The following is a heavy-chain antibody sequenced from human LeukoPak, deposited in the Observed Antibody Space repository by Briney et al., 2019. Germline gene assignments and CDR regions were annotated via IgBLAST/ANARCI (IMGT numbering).Heavy chain of an antibody. D-gene: IGHD2-15*01. J-gene: IGHJ4*02. V-gene: IGHV3-23*01. CDR2: ISASGDGT. CDR3: ANHLEYCSTGSCSYFDY. CDR1: GFTFSTTA. Sequence: PGGSLRLSCAASGFTFSTTAMSWVRQAPGKGLEWVSAISASGDGTFYADSVKGRFTISRDNSENMLYLQMNSLRADDTAVYYCANHLEYCSTGSCSYFDYWGQGTLVTVSS.